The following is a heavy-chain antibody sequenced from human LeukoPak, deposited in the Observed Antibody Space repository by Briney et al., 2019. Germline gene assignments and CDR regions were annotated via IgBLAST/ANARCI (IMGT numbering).Heavy chain of an antibody. CDR2: ISGSGGST. V-gene: IGHV3-23*01. CDR3: ASHDPEAGFFFLDY. CDR1: GFTFSSYA. D-gene: IGHD1-1*01. Sequence: PGGSLRLSCAASGFTFSSYAMSWVRQAPGKGLERVSAISGSGGSTYYADSVKGRFTISRDNSKNTLYLQMNSLRAEDTAVYYCASHDPEAGFFFLDYWGQGTLVTVSS. J-gene: IGHJ4*02.